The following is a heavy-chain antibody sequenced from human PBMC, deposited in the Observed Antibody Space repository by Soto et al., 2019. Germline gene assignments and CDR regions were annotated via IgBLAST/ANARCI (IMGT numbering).Heavy chain of an antibody. CDR2: IYYSGST. V-gene: IGHV4-59*02. CDR3: ARDRDSGIAEHLFDY. D-gene: IGHD6-19*01. CDR1: VGSVSRSY. J-gene: IGHJ4*02. Sequence: TGALRVGSVSRSYWTSFRQPPGKGLEWIGYIYYSGSTNYNPSLKSRVTISVDTSKNQFSLKLSSVTAADTAVYYCARDRDSGIAEHLFDYWGQGTLVTVSS.